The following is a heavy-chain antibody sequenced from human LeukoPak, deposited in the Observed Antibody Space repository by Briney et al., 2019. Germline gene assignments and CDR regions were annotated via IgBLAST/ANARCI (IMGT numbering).Heavy chain of an antibody. CDR3: AKMSSGIPGGKDWFDP. Sequence: PGGSLRLSCAASGFTFSSYAMNWVRQAPGKGLEWVSAISGSGSTTYYADSVKGRFTISRDHSKNTLYLQMNSLRVEDTAVYYCAKMSSGIPGGKDWFDPWGQGTLVTVSS. J-gene: IGHJ5*02. D-gene: IGHD1-20*01. CDR1: GFTFSSYA. CDR2: ISGSGSTT. V-gene: IGHV3-23*01.